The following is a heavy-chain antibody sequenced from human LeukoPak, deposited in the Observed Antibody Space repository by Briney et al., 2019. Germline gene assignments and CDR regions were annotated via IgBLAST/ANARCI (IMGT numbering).Heavy chain of an antibody. CDR3: ARHKPTGSYPLEL. D-gene: IGHD3-10*01. Sequence: SETLSLTCTVSGGSVSSGSYYWSWIRQPPGKGLEWIGSIYYSGSTYYNPSLKSRVTISVDTSKNQFSLKLSSVTAADTAVYYCARHKPTGSYPLELWGQGTLVTVSS. CDR2: IYYSGST. CDR1: GGSVSSGSYY. J-gene: IGHJ4*02. V-gene: IGHV4-39*01.